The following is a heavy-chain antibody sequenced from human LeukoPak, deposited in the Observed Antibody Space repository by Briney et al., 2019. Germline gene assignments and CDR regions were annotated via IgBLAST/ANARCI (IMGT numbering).Heavy chain of an antibody. J-gene: IGHJ4*02. CDR1: GYTFTVYY. D-gene: IGHD5-24*01. CDR3: ARAVEMATLDY. CDR2: INPNSGGT. V-gene: IGHV1-2*02. Sequence: ASVTVSYKASGYTFTVYYMHWVRQAPGQGLGWMGWINPNSGGTNYAQKFQGRVTMTRDTSISTAYMELSRLRSDDTAVYYCARAVEMATLDYWGQGTLVTVSS.